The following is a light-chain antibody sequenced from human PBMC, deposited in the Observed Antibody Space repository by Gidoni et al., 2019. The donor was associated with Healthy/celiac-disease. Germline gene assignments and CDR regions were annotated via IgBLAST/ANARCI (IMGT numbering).Light chain of an antibody. Sequence: DIQITQSPSTLSASVGDRVTITCRASQSISSWLAWYQQKPGKAPKLLIYKASSLESGVPSRFSGSGSGTEFTLTISSLQPDDFATYYCQQYNSYSFGQETKLEIK. V-gene: IGKV1-5*03. CDR2: KAS. J-gene: IGKJ2*01. CDR1: QSISSW. CDR3: QQYNSYS.